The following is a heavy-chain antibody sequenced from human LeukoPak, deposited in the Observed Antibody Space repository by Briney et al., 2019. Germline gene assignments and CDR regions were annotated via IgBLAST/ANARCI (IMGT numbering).Heavy chain of an antibody. CDR2: IYHSGST. D-gene: IGHD2-21*01. CDR1: GGSIISGGYY. CDR3: ARDAPGYCGGDCYPYYFDY. J-gene: IGHJ4*02. V-gene: IGHV4-30-2*01. Sequence: SQTLSLTCTVSGGSIISGGYYWSWIRQPPGKGLEWIGYIYHSGSTYYNPSLKSRVTISVDRSKNQFSLKLSSVTAADTAVYYCARDAPGYCGGDCYPYYFDYWGQGTLVTVSS.